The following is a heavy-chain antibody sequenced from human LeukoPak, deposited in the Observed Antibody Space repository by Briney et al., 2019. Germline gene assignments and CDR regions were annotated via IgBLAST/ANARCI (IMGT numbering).Heavy chain of an antibody. CDR2: INHSGST. J-gene: IGHJ4*02. Sequence: SETLSLTCAVYGGSFSGYYWSWIRQPPGKGLEWIGEINHSGSTNYNPSLKSRVTISGDTSKNQFSLKLSSVTAADTAVYYCASNIVGATTNYWGQGTLVTVSS. D-gene: IGHD1-26*01. CDR3: ASNIVGATTNY. V-gene: IGHV4-34*01. CDR1: GGSFSGYY.